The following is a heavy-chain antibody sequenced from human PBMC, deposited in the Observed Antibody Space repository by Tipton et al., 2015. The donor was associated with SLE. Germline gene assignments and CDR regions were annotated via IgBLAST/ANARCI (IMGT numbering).Heavy chain of an antibody. V-gene: IGHV4-59*12. Sequence: TLSLTCTVSGASLTGDYWSWIRQPPGKGLEWIGYVFYTGRTSYNSSLMSRVTISVDTSKNQFSLKLSSVTAADTAVYYCARRLVAAANDWYFGLWGRGTLVTVSS. J-gene: IGHJ2*01. CDR3: ARRLVAAANDWYFGL. CDR2: VFYTGRT. D-gene: IGHD2-2*01. CDR1: GASLTGDY.